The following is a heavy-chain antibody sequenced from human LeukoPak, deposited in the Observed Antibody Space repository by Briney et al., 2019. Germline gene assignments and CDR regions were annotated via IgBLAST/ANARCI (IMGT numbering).Heavy chain of an antibody. D-gene: IGHD3-10*01. J-gene: IGHJ6*04. Sequence: ASVKVSCKASGYTFTSYGISWVRQAPGQGLEWMGIINPSGGSTTYAQKFQGRVTMTRDMSTSTVYMDLRSLGSDDTAVYYCARDTYYYSSGSYLDVWGKGTTVTISS. CDR1: GYTFTSYG. V-gene: IGHV1-46*01. CDR3: ARDTYYYSSGSYLDV. CDR2: INPSGGST.